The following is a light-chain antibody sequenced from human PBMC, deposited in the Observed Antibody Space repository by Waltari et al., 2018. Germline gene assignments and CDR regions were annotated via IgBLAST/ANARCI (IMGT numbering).Light chain of an antibody. Sequence: DIQMTQSPSSLSASVGDRVTITCRAIQYIKNHLAWFQQRPGKAPKPLIYGASTLQSGVPSKFSGSGSGTHFTLTITDLQPDDFATYFCQQYDGYPFTFGPGTTVDVK. V-gene: IGKV1-16*02. CDR1: QYIKNH. CDR3: QQYDGYPFT. CDR2: GAS. J-gene: IGKJ3*01.